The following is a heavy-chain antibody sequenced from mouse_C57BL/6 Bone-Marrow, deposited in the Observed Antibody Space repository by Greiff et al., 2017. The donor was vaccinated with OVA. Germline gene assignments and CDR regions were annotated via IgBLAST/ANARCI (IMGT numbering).Heavy chain of an antibody. Sequence: VKLMESGPGLVAPSQSLSITCTVSGFSLTSYAISWVRQPPGKGLEWLGVIGSGGGTNYNSALKSRLSISKDNSKSQVFLKMNSLQTDDTARYYGARNPPYYSNYRYFDVWGTGTTVTVSS. CDR1: GFSLTSYA. CDR3: ARNPPYYSNYRYFDV. CDR2: IGSGGGT. D-gene: IGHD2-5*01. J-gene: IGHJ1*03. V-gene: IGHV2-9-1*01.